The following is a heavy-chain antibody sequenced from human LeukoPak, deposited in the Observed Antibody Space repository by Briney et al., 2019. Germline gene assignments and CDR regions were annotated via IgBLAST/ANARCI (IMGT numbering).Heavy chain of an antibody. D-gene: IGHD3-10*01. Sequence: PSETLSLTCTVSGGSISNYYWTWLRQPPGKGLEWIGYIFHSGSTKYNPSLQSRVTISVDTPKNRFSLKLSSVTAADTAVYYCARHSPTYYDFNYWGQGTLVTVSS. CDR3: ARHSPTYYDFNY. CDR1: GGSISNYY. CDR2: IFHSGST. J-gene: IGHJ4*02. V-gene: IGHV4-59*08.